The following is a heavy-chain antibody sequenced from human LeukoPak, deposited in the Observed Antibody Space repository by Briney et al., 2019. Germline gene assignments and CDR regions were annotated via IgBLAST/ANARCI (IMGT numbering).Heavy chain of an antibody. J-gene: IGHJ5*02. CDR3: ARGPASGSDFAWFDP. CDR2: INHSGST. D-gene: IGHD3-10*01. CDR1: GGSLSNYY. V-gene: IGHV4-34*01. Sequence: SETLSLTCAVYGGSLSNYYWSWIRRPPGKGLEWVGEINHSGSTKFNPSLKSRVTILVAMSKSQFSLELRSVTAADTAVYYCARGPASGSDFAWFDPWGQGTLVTVSS.